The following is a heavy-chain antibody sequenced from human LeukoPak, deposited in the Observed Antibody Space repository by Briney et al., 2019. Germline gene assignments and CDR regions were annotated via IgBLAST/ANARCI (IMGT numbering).Heavy chain of an antibody. J-gene: IGHJ4*02. CDR1: GFTFSSYS. Sequence: TGGSLRLSCAASGFTFSSYSTNWVRQAPGKGLEWVSYISSSSSTIYYADSVKGRFTISRDNAKNSLYLQMNSLRAEDTAVYYCARDGLRWLVGYFDYWGQGTLVTVSS. D-gene: IGHD4-23*01. V-gene: IGHV3-48*04. CDR3: ARDGLRWLVGYFDY. CDR2: ISSSSSTI.